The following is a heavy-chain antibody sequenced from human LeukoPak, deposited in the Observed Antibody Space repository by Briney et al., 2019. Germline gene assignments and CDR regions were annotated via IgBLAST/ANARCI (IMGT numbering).Heavy chain of an antibody. CDR2: IKNDGSST. Sequence: PAGGSLRLSCAASGFTFSTYWMHWVRQAPGKGLVLVSRIKNDGSSTSYADSVKGRFTVSRDNAKNTLYLQMNSLIAEDTAVYYWARERSSGWSDYWGQGTLVTVSS. D-gene: IGHD6-19*01. V-gene: IGHV3-74*01. J-gene: IGHJ4*02. CDR3: ARERSSGWSDY. CDR1: GFTFSTYW.